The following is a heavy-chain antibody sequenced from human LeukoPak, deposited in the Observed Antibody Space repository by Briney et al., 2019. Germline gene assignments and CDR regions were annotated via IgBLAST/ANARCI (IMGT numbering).Heavy chain of an antibody. V-gene: IGHV3-7*01. CDR2: IKQDGSEK. J-gene: IGHJ6*03. CDR3: ARERLEDYYYYYMDV. CDR1: GFTFSSYW. Sequence: SGGSLRLSCAASGFTFSSYWMSWVRQAPGKGLEWVANIKQDGSEKYYVDSVKGRFTISRDNAKNSLYLQMNSLRAEDTAVYYCARERLEDYYYYYMDVWGKGTTVTVSS. D-gene: IGHD4-11*01.